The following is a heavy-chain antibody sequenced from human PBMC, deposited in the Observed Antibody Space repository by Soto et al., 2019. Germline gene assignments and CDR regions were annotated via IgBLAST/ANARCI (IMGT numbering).Heavy chain of an antibody. CDR2: ILVDGTTK. D-gene: IGHD3-10*01. Sequence: QVILVESGGGVVQPGKSLRLSCVASGFTFSTHAMHWVRQAPGKGLEWVAVILVDGTTKYYGDSVKGRFTISRDISKNTLNLEMNSLRPEDTAVYYCARDGSGTYYNFDSWGQGTLVTVSS. CDR3: ARDGSGTYYNFDS. V-gene: IGHV3-30-3*01. J-gene: IGHJ4*02. CDR1: GFTFSTHA.